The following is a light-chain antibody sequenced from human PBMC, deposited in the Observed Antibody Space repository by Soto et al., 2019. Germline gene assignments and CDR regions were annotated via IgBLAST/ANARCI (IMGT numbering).Light chain of an antibody. Sequence: QSALTQPASVSGSPGQSITISCTGTSSDVGDYNYVSWYQQHQGKAPKLMIYEVTNRPSGVSNRFSGSKSGNTASLIISGLLAEDEADYYCSSSTSSSTVVFGEGTKLTVL. V-gene: IGLV2-14*01. J-gene: IGLJ3*02. CDR2: EVT. CDR3: SSSTSSSTVV. CDR1: SSDVGDYNY.